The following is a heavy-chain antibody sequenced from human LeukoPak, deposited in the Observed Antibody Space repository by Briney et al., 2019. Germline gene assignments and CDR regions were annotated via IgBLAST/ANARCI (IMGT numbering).Heavy chain of an antibody. V-gene: IGHV1-2*02. Sequence: GATVRVSCKASGYTFTAYYIHWVRQAPGQGLGWMGWINSNTGSTNYAQKFQGRVTMTRDTSISTASVEVTRLKSDDTAVYYCARVGYNWNDVLVAFDIWGQGTVVTV. CDR1: GYTFTAYY. CDR3: ARVGYNWNDVLVAFDI. J-gene: IGHJ3*02. D-gene: IGHD1-1*01. CDR2: INSNTGST.